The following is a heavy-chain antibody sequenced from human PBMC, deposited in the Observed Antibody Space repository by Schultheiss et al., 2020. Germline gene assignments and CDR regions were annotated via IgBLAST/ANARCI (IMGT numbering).Heavy chain of an antibody. V-gene: IGHV1-18*04. CDR2: ISAYNGNT. J-gene: IGHJ2*01. CDR3: ARSIAVAGKGGDYWYFDL. Sequence: ASVKVSCKASGYTFTSYGISWVRQAPGQGLEWMGWISAYNGNTNYAQKLQGRVTMTRDTSISTAYMELSRLRSDDTAVYYCARSIAVAGKGGDYWYFDLWGRGTLVTVSS. D-gene: IGHD6-19*01. CDR1: GYTFTSYG.